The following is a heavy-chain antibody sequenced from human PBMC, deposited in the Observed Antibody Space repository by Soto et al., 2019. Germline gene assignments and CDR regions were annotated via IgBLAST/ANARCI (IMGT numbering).Heavy chain of an antibody. CDR3: AKSRHAGRRWGGPAAMVLDGMDV. CDR2: ISGSGGST. CDR1: GFTFSSYA. D-gene: IGHD2-2*01. Sequence: GSLRLSCAASGFTFSSYAMSWVRQAPGKGLEWVSAISGSGGSTYYADSVKGRFTISRDNSKNTLYLQMNSLRAEETAVYYCAKSRHAGRRWGGPAAMVLDGMDVWGQGTTVTVSS. J-gene: IGHJ6*02. V-gene: IGHV3-23*01.